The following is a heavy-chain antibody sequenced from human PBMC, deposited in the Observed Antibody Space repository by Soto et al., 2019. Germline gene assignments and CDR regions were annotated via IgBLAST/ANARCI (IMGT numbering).Heavy chain of an antibody. Sequence: TSVKVSCKASGYTLTSYYMHSVRQTPGQGLECMGIINPSGGSTSYAQNFQGRVTITRDTSTSTVYMDVSILRSEDTAVYYCAIGKCGQYSNGVFDYCFQVMLIAVSS. CDR2: INPSGGST. V-gene: IGHV1-46*01. J-gene: IGHJ4*02. D-gene: IGHD2-15*01. CDR3: AIGKCGQYSNGVFDY. CDR1: GYTLTSYY.